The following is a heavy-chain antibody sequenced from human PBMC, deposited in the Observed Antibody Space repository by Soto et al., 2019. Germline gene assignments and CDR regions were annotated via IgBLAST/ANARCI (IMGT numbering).Heavy chain of an antibody. CDR3: ARGREPSVYHGMAV. CDR2: ISGGGATV. CDR1: GFAFSDFY. J-gene: IGHJ6*02. V-gene: IGHV3-11*01. Sequence: QVQLVESGGGLVKPGGSLRLSCAASGFAFSDFYMSWARQAPGQGLEWISYISGGGATVFYADSVKGRFTISRDNAQKSLYLQMDSLTSEDTAIYYGARGREPSVYHGMAVWGQGTTVTVSS.